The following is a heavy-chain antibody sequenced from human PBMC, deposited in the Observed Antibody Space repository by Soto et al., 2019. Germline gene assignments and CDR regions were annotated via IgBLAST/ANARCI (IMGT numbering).Heavy chain of an antibody. CDR1: GFTFSSFS. CDR2: ISSSSGFI. J-gene: IGHJ4*02. Sequence: PGGSLRLSCAASGFTFSSFSMTWVRQAPGKGLEWVSYISSSSGFIYYGDSVQGRFTISRDNARNSLYLHMNSLRAEDSAVYYCARVPHVDPYYLRDWGQGTLVTVSS. D-gene: IGHD2-21*01. V-gene: IGHV3-21*01. CDR3: ARVPHVDPYYLRD.